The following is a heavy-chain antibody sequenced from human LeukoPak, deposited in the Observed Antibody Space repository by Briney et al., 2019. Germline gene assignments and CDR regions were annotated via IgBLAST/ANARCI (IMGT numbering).Heavy chain of an antibody. CDR2: IYYSGST. J-gene: IGHJ4*02. D-gene: IGHD6-19*01. Sequence: SETLSLTCTVSGGSVSSGSYYWSWIRQPPGKGLEWIGYIYYSGSTNYNPSLKSRVTISVDTSKNQFSLKLSSVTAADTAVYYSARDLAGDGDYWGQGTLVTVSS. CDR3: ARDLAGDGDY. CDR1: GGSVSSGSYY. V-gene: IGHV4-61*01.